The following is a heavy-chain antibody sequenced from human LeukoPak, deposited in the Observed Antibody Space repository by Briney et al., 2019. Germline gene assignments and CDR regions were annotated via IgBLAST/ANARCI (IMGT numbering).Heavy chain of an antibody. J-gene: IGHJ4*02. CDR3: AKSSYYDASGYYREYYFDY. CDR2: ISGSGGST. CDR1: GFTFSSYG. V-gene: IGHV3-23*01. D-gene: IGHD3-22*01. Sequence: GGSLRLSCAASGFTFSSYGLSWVGQAPGKGLEWVSSISGSGGSTYYADSVKGRFTISRDNSKNTLYLQMNSLRDEDTAVYYCAKSSYYDASGYYREYYFDYWGQGTLVTVSS.